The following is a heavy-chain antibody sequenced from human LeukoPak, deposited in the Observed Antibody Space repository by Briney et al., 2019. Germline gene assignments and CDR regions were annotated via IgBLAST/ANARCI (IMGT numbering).Heavy chain of an antibody. CDR1: GGSISSYY. CDR2: IYTSGAT. Sequence: PSETLSLTCTVSGGSISSYYWSWIRQPAGKGLEWIGGIYTSGATSYNPSLTSRVTISIDTSKNQFSLKLSSVTAADTAVYYCTGPSRARYDRIDYWGQGTLVTVSS. V-gene: IGHV4-4*07. D-gene: IGHD3-22*01. J-gene: IGHJ4*02. CDR3: TGPSRARYDRIDY.